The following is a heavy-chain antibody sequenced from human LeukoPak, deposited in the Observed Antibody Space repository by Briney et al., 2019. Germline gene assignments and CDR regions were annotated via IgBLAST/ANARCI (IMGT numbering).Heavy chain of an antibody. J-gene: IGHJ4*02. CDR2: ISSNGGST. D-gene: IGHD2-2*01. V-gene: IGHV3-64D*06. Sequence: GGSLRLSCSASGFTFSSYAMHWVRQAPGKGLEYVSAISSNGGSTYYADSVKGRFTISRDNSKNTLYLQMGSLRAEDTAVYYCVKDGVGCSSTSCYVGGVYYFDYWGQGTLVTVSS. CDR3: VKDGVGCSSTSCYVGGVYYFDY. CDR1: GFTFSSYA.